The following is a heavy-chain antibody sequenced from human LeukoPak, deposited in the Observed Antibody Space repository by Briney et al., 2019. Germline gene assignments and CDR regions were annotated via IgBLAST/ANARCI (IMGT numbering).Heavy chain of an antibody. J-gene: IGHJ3*02. CDR1: GFTFSSYS. CDR2: ISSSSSYL. CDR3: ARDFPRDNDAFDI. V-gene: IGHV3-21*01. Sequence: GGSLRLSCAASGFTFSSYSMNWVRQAPGKGLEWVSSISSSSSYLYYADSVKGRFTISRDNAKNSLYLRMNSLRAEDTAFYYCARDFPRDNDAFDIWGQGTMVTVSS.